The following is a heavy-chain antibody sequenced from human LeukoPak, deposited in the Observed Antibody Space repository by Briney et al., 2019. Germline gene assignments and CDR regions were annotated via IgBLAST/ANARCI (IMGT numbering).Heavy chain of an antibody. CDR3: ASRGPYGPGSPIDY. Sequence: SETLSLTCTVSGGSISSYYWSWIRQPPGKGLEWIGYIYYSGSTNYNPSLKSRVTISVDTSKNQFSLKLSSVTAADTAVYYCASRGPYGPGSPIDYWGQGTLVTVSS. J-gene: IGHJ4*02. CDR1: GGSISSYY. D-gene: IGHD3-10*01. CDR2: IYYSGST. V-gene: IGHV4-59*01.